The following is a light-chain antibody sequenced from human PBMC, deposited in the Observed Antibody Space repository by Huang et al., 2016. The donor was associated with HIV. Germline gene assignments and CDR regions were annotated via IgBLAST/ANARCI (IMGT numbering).Light chain of an antibody. CDR3: QRYDSAPRT. Sequence: DIQMTQSPASLSASTGVRVTLTCRASQDIGNFVAWFQQKPGKVPRLLIYSASILQSGVPSRCSGRGSGTDFTLTITNFQPEDTATYYCQRYDSAPRTFGQGTKVDLK. J-gene: IGKJ1*01. V-gene: IGKV1-27*01. CDR1: QDIGNF. CDR2: SAS.